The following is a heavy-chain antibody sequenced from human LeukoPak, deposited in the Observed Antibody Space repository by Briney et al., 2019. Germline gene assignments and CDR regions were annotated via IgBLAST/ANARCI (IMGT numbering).Heavy chain of an antibody. J-gene: IGHJ6*02. Sequence: GGSLRLSCAASGFTFSNFDMHWVRQAPGEGLEWVAVISHDGSNKFYVDSVKGRFAISRDNSQNTLYLQMNRLRGEDTAVYYCARGGYYAMDVWGQGTTVTVSS. CDR1: GFTFSNFD. CDR2: ISHDGSNK. CDR3: ARGGYYAMDV. V-gene: IGHV3-30*09.